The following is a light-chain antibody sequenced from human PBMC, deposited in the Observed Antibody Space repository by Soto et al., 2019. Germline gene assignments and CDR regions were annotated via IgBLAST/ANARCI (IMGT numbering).Light chain of an antibody. V-gene: IGLV2-14*01. Sequence: QSALTQPASVSGSPGQTITISCTGTRGDVGAYNYVSWYQQHPGKAPKLMIYEVSNRPSGVSNRFSGSKSGNTASLTISGLQAEDEADYYCSSYTSSSTLVVFGGGTQLTVL. CDR1: RGDVGAYNY. CDR2: EVS. CDR3: SSYTSSSTLVV. J-gene: IGLJ2*01.